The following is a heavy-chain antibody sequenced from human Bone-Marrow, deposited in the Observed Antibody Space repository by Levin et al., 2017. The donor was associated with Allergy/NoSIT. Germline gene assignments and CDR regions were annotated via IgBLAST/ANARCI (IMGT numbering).Heavy chain of an antibody. CDR3: ARDRYGGYGGFDY. J-gene: IGHJ4*02. CDR1: GFRVDSTY. CDR2: IYSGGSV. V-gene: IGHV3-53*01. Sequence: SLKISCAVSGFRVDSTYMHWVRQAPGKGLEWVSVIYSGGSVYSADSVKGRSLISTDTSKNMVFLEMYSLRAEDTAVYYCARDRYGGYGGFDYWGQGTLVTVSS. D-gene: IGHD5-12*01.